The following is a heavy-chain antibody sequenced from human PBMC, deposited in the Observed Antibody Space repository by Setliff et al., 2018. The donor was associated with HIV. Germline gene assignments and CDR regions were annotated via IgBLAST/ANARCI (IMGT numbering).Heavy chain of an antibody. CDR3: ARGTIEY. Sequence: SETLSLTCSVFDGYINSGRFYWNWIRQPAGKALEWIGRINTSGRTNYNPSLRSRVTISVDTSSNQISLWLRSVTAADTAVYYCARGTIEYWGQGMLVTVSS. J-gene: IGHJ4*02. D-gene: IGHD1-7*01. V-gene: IGHV4-61*02. CDR2: INTSGRT. CDR1: DGYINSGRFY.